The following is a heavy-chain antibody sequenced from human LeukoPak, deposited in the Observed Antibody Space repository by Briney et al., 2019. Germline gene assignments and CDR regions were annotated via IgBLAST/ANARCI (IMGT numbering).Heavy chain of an antibody. CDR3: ASLPCGGDCYSGG. CDR2: IYYSGST. CDR1: GGSISSYY. J-gene: IGHJ4*02. D-gene: IGHD2-21*02. V-gene: IGHV4-59*08. Sequence: SETLSLTCTVSGGSISSYYWSWIRQPPGKGLEWIGYIYYSGSTNYIPSLKSRVTISVDTSKNQFSLKLSSVTAVDTAVYYCASLPCGGDCYSGGWGQGTLVTVSS.